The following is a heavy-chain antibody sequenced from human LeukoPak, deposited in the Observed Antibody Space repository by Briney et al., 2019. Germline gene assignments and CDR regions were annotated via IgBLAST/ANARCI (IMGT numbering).Heavy chain of an antibody. J-gene: IGHJ4*02. CDR1: GGSISSGGYY. CDR3: ARETFEPYYYGSGSYYNGTYFDY. CDR2: IYYSGST. Sequence: PSQTLSLTCTVSGGSISSGGYYWSWIRQHPGKGLEWIGYIYYSGSTYYNPSLKSRLTISVDTSKNQFSLKLSSVTAADTAVYYCARETFEPYYYGSGSYYNGTYFDYWGQGTLVTVSS. D-gene: IGHD3-10*01. V-gene: IGHV4-31*03.